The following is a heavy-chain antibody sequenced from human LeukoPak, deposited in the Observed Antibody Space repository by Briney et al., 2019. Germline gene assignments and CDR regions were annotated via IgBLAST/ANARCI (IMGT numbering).Heavy chain of an antibody. D-gene: IGHD3-9*01. J-gene: IGHJ6*03. CDR1: GGSITGISYY. CDR3: ARGLDYVDV. V-gene: IGHV4-39*02. Sequence: SETLSLTCTVSGGSITGISYYWNWLRQPPGKELEWIGRIYQTGNADYKPSLKSRVTISVGTTNNQFSLRLSSVTAADTAVYYCARGLDYVDVWGKGITVSVSS. CDR2: IYQTGNA.